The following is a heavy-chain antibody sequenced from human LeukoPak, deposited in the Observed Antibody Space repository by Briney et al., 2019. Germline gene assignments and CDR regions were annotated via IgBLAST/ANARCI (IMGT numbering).Heavy chain of an antibody. D-gene: IGHD4/OR15-4a*01. CDR1: GFTFNNHA. J-gene: IGHJ4*02. Sequence: PAGSLSLSCAASGFTFNNHAMTWVRQAPGKGLEWVSLISASGSNTYYAGSVKGRFIISRDNSTNTLNLQMSNLRAEDTALYYCARGIYDYALEFWGQGALVTVSS. CDR3: ARGIYDYALEF. V-gene: IGHV3-23*01. CDR2: ISASGSNT.